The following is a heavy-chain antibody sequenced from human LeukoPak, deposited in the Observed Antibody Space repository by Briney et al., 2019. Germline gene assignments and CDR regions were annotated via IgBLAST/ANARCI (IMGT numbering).Heavy chain of an antibody. CDR2: INPNSGGT. CDR3: ARVRYYDSSGPGGY. V-gene: IGHV1-2*02. Sequence: GASVKVSCKASGYTFTGYYMHWVRQAPGQGLEWMGWINPNSGGTNYAQKFQGRVTMTRDTSISTAYMELSRLRSDDTAVYYCARVRYYDSSGPGGYWGQGTLVTVSS. J-gene: IGHJ4*02. CDR1: GYTFTGYY. D-gene: IGHD3-22*01.